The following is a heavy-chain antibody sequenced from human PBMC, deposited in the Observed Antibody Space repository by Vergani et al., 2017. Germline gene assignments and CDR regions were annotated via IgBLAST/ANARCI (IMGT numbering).Heavy chain of an antibody. CDR1: GYTFTNYA. J-gene: IGHJ5*02. D-gene: IGHD2-15*01. Sequence: QVQLVQSGSEVKKPGASVKVSCRASGYTFTNYALNWVRQAPGQGLEWMGWINSNSGNPTYAQGFKGRFVFSLDSSVSTSYLQINSLQPEDTAVYYCVSTRSVSCTGGSCYSVWFDPWGQGTLVTVSS. CDR3: VSTRSVSCTGGSCYSVWFDP. V-gene: IGHV7-4-1*02. CDR2: INSNSGNP.